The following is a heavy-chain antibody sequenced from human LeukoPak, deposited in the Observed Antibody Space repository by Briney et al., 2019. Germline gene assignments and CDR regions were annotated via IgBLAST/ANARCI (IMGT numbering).Heavy chain of an antibody. D-gene: IGHD3-22*01. CDR3: AKGTVIVGYYFDS. V-gene: IGHV3-30*18. CDR1: GFTFSSYG. Sequence: GGSLRLSCAASGFTFSSYGIHWVRQAPGEGLEWVAVISNDGSDKSHADSVKGRFTISRDNSKNTLYLQMNSLRAEDTAVYFCAKGTVIVGYYFDSWGQGTLVTVSS. CDR2: ISNDGSDK. J-gene: IGHJ4*02.